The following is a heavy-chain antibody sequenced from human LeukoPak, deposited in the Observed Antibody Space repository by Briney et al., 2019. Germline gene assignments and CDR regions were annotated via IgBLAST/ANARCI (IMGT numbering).Heavy chain of an antibody. V-gene: IGHV3-23*01. J-gene: IGHJ1*01. CDR3: ARVRGGN. CDR2: ISGSGGST. Sequence: GGSLRLSCAASGFTFSSYAMSWVRQAPGKGLEWVSAISGSGGSTYYADSVKGRFTISRDNARDTLYLQMNSLRVDDTAVYYCARVRGGNWGRGTLVTVSS. D-gene: IGHD3-16*01. CDR1: GFTFSSYA.